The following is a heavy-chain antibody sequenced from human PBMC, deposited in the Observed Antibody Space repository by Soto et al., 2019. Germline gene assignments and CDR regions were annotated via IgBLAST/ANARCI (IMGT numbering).Heavy chain of an antibody. V-gene: IGHV3-48*02. CDR3: VRVESGFNDY. CDR2: ISSGSSAK. Sequence: GGSLRLSCAASGFTFSIYNMNWVRQAPGKGLEWVSYISSGSSAKYYADSVKGRFTVSRDNAKNSLYLQMNSLRDEDTAIYYCVRVESGFNDYWGQGTLVTVSS. D-gene: IGHD3-22*01. J-gene: IGHJ4*02. CDR1: GFTFSIYN.